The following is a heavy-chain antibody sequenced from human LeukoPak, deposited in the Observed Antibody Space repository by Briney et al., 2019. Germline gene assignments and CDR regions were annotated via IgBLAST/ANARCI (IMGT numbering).Heavy chain of an antibody. CDR1: GGSISSSSYY. CDR3: ARGSTVTTILRKNNWFDP. CDR2: IYYSGST. D-gene: IGHD4-17*01. Sequence: SETLSLTCTVSGGSISSSSYYWGWIRQPPGKGLEWIGSIYYSGSTYYNPSLKSRVTISVDTSKNQFSLKLSSVTAADTAVYYCARGSTVTTILRKNNWFDPWGQGTLVTVSS. V-gene: IGHV4-39*07. J-gene: IGHJ5*02.